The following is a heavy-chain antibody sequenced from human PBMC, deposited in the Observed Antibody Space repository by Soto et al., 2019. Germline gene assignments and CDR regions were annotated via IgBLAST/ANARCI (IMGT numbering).Heavy chain of an antibody. D-gene: IGHD3-3*01. CDR3: ARERVTIFGVVIDYYYGMDV. Sequence: QVQLVQSGAEVKKPGSSVKVSCKASGGTFSSYAISWVRQAPGQGLEWMGGIIPIFGTANYAQKFQGRVTITADESTSTAYMELSSLRSEDTAVYYCARERVTIFGVVIDYYYGMDVWGQGNTVTVSS. J-gene: IGHJ6*02. CDR1: GGTFSSYA. V-gene: IGHV1-69*01. CDR2: IIPIFGTA.